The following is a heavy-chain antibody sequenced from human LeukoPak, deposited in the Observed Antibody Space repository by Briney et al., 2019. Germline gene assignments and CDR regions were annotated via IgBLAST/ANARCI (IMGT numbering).Heavy chain of an antibody. V-gene: IGHV1-69*05. CDR1: GGTFSSYA. D-gene: IGHD4-23*01. CDR2: IIPIFGTA. Sequence: SVKVSCKASGGTFSSYAISWVRQAPGQGLEWMGRIIPIFGTANYAQKFQGRVTITTDESTSTAYMELSSLRSEDTAVYYCARNLELSTVGYYFDYWGQGTLVTVSS. J-gene: IGHJ4*02. CDR3: ARNLELSTVGYYFDY.